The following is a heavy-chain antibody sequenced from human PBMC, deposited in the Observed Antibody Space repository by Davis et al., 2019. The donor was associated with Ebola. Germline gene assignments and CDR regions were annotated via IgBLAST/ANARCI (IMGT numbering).Heavy chain of an antibody. Sequence: GESLKISCAASGFTFSSYGMHWVRQAPGKGLEWVAFIRYDGSNKYYADSVKGRFTISRDNSKNTVYLEMNSLRAEDTAVYYCAKDMKRTGSYGYFDFWGQGTVVSVSS. CDR1: GFTFSSYG. D-gene: IGHD1-26*01. CDR2: IRYDGSNK. J-gene: IGHJ4*02. CDR3: AKDMKRTGSYGYFDF. V-gene: IGHV3-30*02.